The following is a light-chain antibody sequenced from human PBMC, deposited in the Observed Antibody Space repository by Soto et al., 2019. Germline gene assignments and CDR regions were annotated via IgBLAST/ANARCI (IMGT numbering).Light chain of an antibody. CDR2: EVS. V-gene: IGLV2-8*01. Sequence: QSALTQSPSAPGSPGQSVTISCTGTSSDVGNYKYVSWYQQHPGKAPKLMIYEVSKRPSGVPDRFSGPKSGNTASLTVSGLQVEDEADYFSSSYAGSNLWIFSGGTKLTVL. CDR3: SSYAGSNLWI. J-gene: IGLJ3*02. CDR1: SSDVGNYKY.